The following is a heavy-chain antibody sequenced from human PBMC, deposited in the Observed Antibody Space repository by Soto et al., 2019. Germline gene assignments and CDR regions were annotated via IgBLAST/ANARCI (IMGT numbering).Heavy chain of an antibody. J-gene: IGHJ5*02. CDR1: GYTFTSYD. V-gene: IGHV1-8*01. Sequence: ASVKVSCKASGYTFTSYDINWVRQATGQGLEWMGWMNPNSGNTGYAQKFQGRVTMTRNTSISTAYMELSSLRSEDTAVYYCARGGDFWSGYYQNWFDPWGQGTLVTVSS. CDR3: ARGGDFWSGYYQNWFDP. CDR2: MNPNSGNT. D-gene: IGHD3-3*01.